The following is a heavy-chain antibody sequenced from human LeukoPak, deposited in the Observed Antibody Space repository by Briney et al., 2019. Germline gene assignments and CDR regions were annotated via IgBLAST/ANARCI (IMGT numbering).Heavy chain of an antibody. D-gene: IGHD1-26*01. J-gene: IGHJ4*02. CDR1: GFTFSSYG. Sequence: GGTLRLSCAASGFTFSSYGMNWVRQAPGKGLEWVSAISGSGGSTYYADSVKGRFTISRDDSKNTLYLQMNSLRAEDTAVYYCAKSNSGSYSKYFDYWGQGTLVTVSS. CDR3: AKSNSGSYSKYFDY. CDR2: ISGSGGST. V-gene: IGHV3-23*01.